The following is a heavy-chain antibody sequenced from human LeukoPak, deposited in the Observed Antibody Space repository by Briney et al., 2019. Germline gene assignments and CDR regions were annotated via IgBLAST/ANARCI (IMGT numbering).Heavy chain of an antibody. Sequence: GGSLTLSCAASGFTFTSQGMAWVRQAPAKGLEWVSAITGSGDNTYYADSVKGRFTISRNNSKNTLYLQMNSLSAEDTAVYYCAKMQGYFDLWGRGTLVTVSS. CDR3: AKMQGYFDL. CDR1: GFTFTSQG. V-gene: IGHV3-23*01. J-gene: IGHJ2*01. CDR2: ITGSGDNT.